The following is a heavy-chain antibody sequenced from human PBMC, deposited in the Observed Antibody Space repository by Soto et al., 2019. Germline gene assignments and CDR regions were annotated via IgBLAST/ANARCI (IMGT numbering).Heavy chain of an antibody. V-gene: IGHV3-21*01. D-gene: IGHD3-16*01. CDR2: ISGSGAYI. Sequence: GGSLRLSCAASGFSFSTYNMMWVRQAPGKGLEWVSCISGSGAYIYYADSVKGRFTMSRDHAKNSLYLQMNSLRGDDTAVYYCARGGAARTAVWGQGTTVTAP. CDR1: GFSFSTYN. CDR3: ARGGAARTAV. J-gene: IGHJ6*02.